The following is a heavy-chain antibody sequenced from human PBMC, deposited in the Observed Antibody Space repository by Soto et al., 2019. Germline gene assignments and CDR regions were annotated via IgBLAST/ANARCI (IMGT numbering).Heavy chain of an antibody. J-gene: IGHJ5*02. CDR1: GGSMSSYY. D-gene: IGHD3-3*01. CDR3: ARGQRFSDWFDP. V-gene: IGHV4-4*07. Sequence: SETLSLTCTVSGGSMSSYYWTWTRQPAGKGLEWIGRVYSSGGTHYNPSLKSRVTISIDTSKNQFSLRLLSVTDADTAVYFCARGQRFSDWFDPWGQGTLVTVSS. CDR2: VYSSGGT.